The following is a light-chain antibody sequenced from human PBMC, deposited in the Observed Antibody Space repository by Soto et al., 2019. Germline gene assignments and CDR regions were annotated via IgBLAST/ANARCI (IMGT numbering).Light chain of an antibody. CDR2: EVT. Sequence: QSALTQPPSASGSPGQSVTISCTGTSSDVGGYNYVSWFQQHPGKAPKLIIYEVTKRPSGVPDRFSGSKSGNTASLTVSGLQAEDEADYYSSSFVGSHHEVFGGGTKLTVL. CDR1: SSDVGGYNY. CDR3: SSFVGSHHEV. V-gene: IGLV2-8*01. J-gene: IGLJ2*01.